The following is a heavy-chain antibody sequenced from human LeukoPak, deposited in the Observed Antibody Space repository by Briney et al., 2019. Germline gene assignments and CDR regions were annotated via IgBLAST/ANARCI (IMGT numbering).Heavy chain of an antibody. D-gene: IGHD1-26*01. J-gene: IGHJ3*02. CDR2: ISSSSSYI. CDR1: GFTFGSYS. CDR3: ARDGNDAFDI. V-gene: IGHV3-21*01. Sequence: GGSLRLSCAASGFTFGSYSMNWVRQAPGKGLEWVSSISSSSSYIYYADSVKGRFTISRDNAKNSLYLQMNSLRAEDTAVYYCARDGNDAFDIWGQGTMVTVSS.